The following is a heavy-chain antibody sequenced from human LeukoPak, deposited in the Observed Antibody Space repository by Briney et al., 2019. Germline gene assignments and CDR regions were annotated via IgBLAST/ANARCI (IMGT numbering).Heavy chain of an antibody. J-gene: IGHJ3*02. V-gene: IGHV5-51*01. CDR1: GYTFFRHW. CDR3: ARRVASTSGHYYGDDAYDI. D-gene: IGHD3-22*01. Sequence: GESLKISCRGSGYTFFRHWIGWVRQTPGKGLEWMGIIYPGDSDTRYGPSFQGHVTISADRSVSTAYLQWSSVKASDTGMYFCARRVASTSGHYYGDDAYDIWGQGTMVTVSS. CDR2: IYPGDSDT.